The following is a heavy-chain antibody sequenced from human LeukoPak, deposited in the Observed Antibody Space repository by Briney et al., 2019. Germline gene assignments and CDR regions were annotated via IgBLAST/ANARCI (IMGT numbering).Heavy chain of an antibody. CDR3: ARTMSSSHTVYGMDV. CDR1: GYSISSSNW. D-gene: IGHD2-2*02. Sequence: SETLSLTCAVSGYSISSSNWWGWIRQPPGKGLEWIGYIDYSGSIYYNPSLKSRVTMSVDTSKNQFSLKLSSVTAVDTAVYYCARTMSSSHTVYGMDVWGQGTTVTVSS. V-gene: IGHV4-28*05. J-gene: IGHJ6*02. CDR2: IDYSGSI.